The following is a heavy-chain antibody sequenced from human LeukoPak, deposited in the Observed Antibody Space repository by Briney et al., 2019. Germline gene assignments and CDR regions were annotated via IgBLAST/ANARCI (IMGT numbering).Heavy chain of an antibody. V-gene: IGHV5-51*01. D-gene: IGHD4-17*01. CDR1: GYSFTSYW. CDR3: ARVFGYGDSSEYFQH. J-gene: IGHJ1*01. CDR2: IYPGDSDT. Sequence: GESLKISCKGSGYSFTSYWIGWVRQMPGKGLEGMGIIYPGDSDTRYSPSFQGQVTISADNSISTAYLQWSSLKASDTAMYYCARVFGYGDSSEYFQHWGQGTLVTVSS.